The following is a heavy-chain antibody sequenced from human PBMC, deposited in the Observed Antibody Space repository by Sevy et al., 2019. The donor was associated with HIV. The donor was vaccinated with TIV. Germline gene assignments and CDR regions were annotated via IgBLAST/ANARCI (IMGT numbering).Heavy chain of an antibody. Sequence: GGSLRLSCGVSGFALGSYTMNWVRQAPGKGLEWVASISATGGSPYYADSVKGRFTISRDVSKSTLYLQMNSLTAEDTAMFYCAKTLQKLPFHPHYFDYWGQGTLVTVSS. CDR1: GFALGSYT. CDR2: ISATGGSP. CDR3: AKTLQKLPFHPHYFDY. J-gene: IGHJ4*02. D-gene: IGHD2-21*02. V-gene: IGHV3-23*01.